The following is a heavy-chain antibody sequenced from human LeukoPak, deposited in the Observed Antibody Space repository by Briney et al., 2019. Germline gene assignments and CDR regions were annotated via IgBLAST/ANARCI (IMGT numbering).Heavy chain of an antibody. CDR1: GASISGYY. J-gene: IGHJ5*02. CDR3: ARGRGGGGTSNNWFDP. D-gene: IGHD2-15*01. CDR2: IYYTGNT. Sequence: KPSDTLSLTCTVSGASISGYYWSWIRQPPGKGLDYIGYIYYTGNTNYNPSLKSRVTISVDTSKNQFSLKLSAVTAADTAVYYCARGRGGGGTSNNWFDPWGQGTHVIVSS. V-gene: IGHV4-59*07.